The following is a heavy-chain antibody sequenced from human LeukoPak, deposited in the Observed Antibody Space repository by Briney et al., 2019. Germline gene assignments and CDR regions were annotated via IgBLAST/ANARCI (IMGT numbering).Heavy chain of an antibody. CDR2: IYYSGST. D-gene: IGHD2-15*01. CDR1: GGSISSSSYY. Sequence: KPSETLSLTCTVSGGSISSSSYYWSWIRQPPGKGLEWIGYIYYSGSTNYNPSLKSRVTISVDTSKNQFSLKLSSVTAADTAVYYCARHGSAGAFDIWGQGTMITVSS. J-gene: IGHJ3*02. V-gene: IGHV4-61*05. CDR3: ARHGSAGAFDI.